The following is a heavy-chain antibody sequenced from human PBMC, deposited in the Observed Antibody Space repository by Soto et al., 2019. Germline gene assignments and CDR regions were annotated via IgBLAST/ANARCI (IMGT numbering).Heavy chain of an antibody. CDR2: TRNKPNSYTT. J-gene: IGHJ5*02. CDR3: AMEGSGPGWT. D-gene: IGHD3-10*01. V-gene: IGHV3-72*01. CDR1: GFTFSDHY. Sequence: EVQLVESGGGLVQPGGSLRLSCAASGFTFSDHYMDWVRQAPGKGLEWVGRTRNKPNSYTTEYAASVRGRFTISSDDSKNSLYLQMNSLKTEVTAVYYCAMEGSGPGWTWGQGTLVTVSS.